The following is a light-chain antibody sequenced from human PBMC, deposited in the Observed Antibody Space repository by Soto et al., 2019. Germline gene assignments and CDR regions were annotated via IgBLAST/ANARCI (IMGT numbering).Light chain of an antibody. Sequence: QSVLTQPPSVSGAPGQRATISCTGSSSNIGAGYDVHWYQQLPGTAPKLLIYGNSNRPSGVPDRFSGSKSGTSASLAITGLQAEDEAYYYCQSYDSSLSGYVFGTGTKVTVL. CDR3: QSYDSSLSGYV. CDR1: SSNIGAGYD. V-gene: IGLV1-40*01. J-gene: IGLJ1*01. CDR2: GNS.